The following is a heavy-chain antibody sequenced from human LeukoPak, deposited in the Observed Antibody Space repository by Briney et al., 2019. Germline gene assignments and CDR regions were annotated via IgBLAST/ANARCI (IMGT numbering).Heavy chain of an antibody. Sequence: PGGSLRLSCAASGFTVSSSYMSWVRQAPGTGLEWVSVIYSGGSTYYADSVKGRFTISRDNSKNTLYLQMSSLRVEDTAVYYCARVPDVNDYGDLLDYWGQGTLVTVSS. D-gene: IGHD4-17*01. CDR2: IYSGGST. CDR1: GFTVSSSY. J-gene: IGHJ4*02. V-gene: IGHV3-53*01. CDR3: ARVPDVNDYGDLLDY.